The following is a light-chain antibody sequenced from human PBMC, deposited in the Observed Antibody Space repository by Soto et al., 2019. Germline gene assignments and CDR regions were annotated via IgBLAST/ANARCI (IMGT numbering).Light chain of an antibody. CDR1: QVISSF. V-gene: IGKV1-9*01. CDR3: QQLNSYPLT. CDR2: VAY. Sequence: IQLTQSPSSLSASVGDRSNITCLASQVISSFLGWYQQKPGKAPKLLINVAYTLQSGVTSRFSGSGSGTDFTLTISSLQPEDFAAYYCQQLNSYPLTVGGGTQVEIK. J-gene: IGKJ4*01.